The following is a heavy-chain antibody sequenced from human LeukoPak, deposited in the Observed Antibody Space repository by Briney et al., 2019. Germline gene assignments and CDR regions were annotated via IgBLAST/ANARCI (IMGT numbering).Heavy chain of an antibody. CDR3: ARDRLVGATFYYYYYMDV. D-gene: IGHD1-26*01. J-gene: IGHJ6*03. CDR1: GGSISSYY. V-gene: IGHV4-59*01. Sequence: SETLSLTCTVPGGSISSYYWSWIRQPPGKGLEWIGYIYYSGSTNYNPSLKSRVTISVDTSKNQFSLKLSSVTAADTAVYYCARDRLVGATFYYYYYMDVWGKGTTVTVSS. CDR2: IYYSGST.